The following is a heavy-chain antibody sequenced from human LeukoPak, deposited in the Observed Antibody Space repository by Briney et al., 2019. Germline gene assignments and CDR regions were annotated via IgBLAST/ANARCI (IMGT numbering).Heavy chain of an antibody. CDR3: ALLEYCSSTSCYPYYYYYYYMDV. CDR2: INPNSGGT. Sequence: ASVKVSCKASGYTFTGYYMHWVRQAPGQGLEWMGWINPNSGGTNYAQKFQGRVTMTRDTSISTAYMELSRLRSDYTAVYYCALLEYCSSTSCYPYYYYYYYMDVWGKGTTVTVSS. CDR1: GYTFTGYY. J-gene: IGHJ6*03. D-gene: IGHD2-2*01. V-gene: IGHV1-2*02.